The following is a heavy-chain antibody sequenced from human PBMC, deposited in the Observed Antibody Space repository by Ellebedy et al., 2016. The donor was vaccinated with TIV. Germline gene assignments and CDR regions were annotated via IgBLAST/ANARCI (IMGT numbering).Heavy chain of an antibody. V-gene: IGHV1-69*13. J-gene: IGHJ2*01. CDR1: GGTFSSYA. D-gene: IGHD1-26*01. CDR3: ASRIGQRYWYFDL. CDR2: IIPIFGTA. Sequence: SVKVSXXASGGTFSSYAISWVRQAPGQGLEWMGGIIPIFGTANYAQKLQGRVTITADESTSTAYMELSSLRSEDTAVYYCASRIGQRYWYFDLWGRGTLVTVSS.